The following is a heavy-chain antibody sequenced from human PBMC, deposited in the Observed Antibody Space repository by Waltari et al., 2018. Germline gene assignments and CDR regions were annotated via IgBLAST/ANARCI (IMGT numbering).Heavy chain of an antibody. CDR2: ISGSGGAT. CDR1: GFTFKNYA. D-gene: IGHD3-10*01. V-gene: IGHV3-23*04. CDR3: ARDEGGNRALTDPMVRGVTTYDHDGLDV. J-gene: IGHJ6*02. Sequence: EVQLVGSGGGFVQPGGSLRLSCVASGFTFKNYALSWVRQAPGQGLGWISGISGSGGATYYADAVKGRFTNSRDNSKNTLYLQMNSLRVEDTAVYYCARDEGGNRALTDPMVRGVTTYDHDGLDVWGQGTTVTVS.